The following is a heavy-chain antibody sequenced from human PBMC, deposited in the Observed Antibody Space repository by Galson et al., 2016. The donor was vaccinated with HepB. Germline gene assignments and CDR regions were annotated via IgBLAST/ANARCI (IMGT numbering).Heavy chain of an antibody. V-gene: IGHV3-7*04. Sequence: SLRLSCAASGFTLSSYWMNWVRQAPGKGLEWVANIKQDGSEEYYVDSVRGRFTISRDNAKNSVYLQMNSLRDEDTAVYYCARGFGSGWCIQHWGQGTLVTVSS. CDR2: IKQDGSEE. CDR1: GFTLSSYW. D-gene: IGHD6-19*01. CDR3: ARGFGSGWCIQH. J-gene: IGHJ1*01.